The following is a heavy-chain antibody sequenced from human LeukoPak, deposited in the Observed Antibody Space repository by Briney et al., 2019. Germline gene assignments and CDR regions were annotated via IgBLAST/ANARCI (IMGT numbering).Heavy chain of an antibody. CDR1: GYTLTELS. CDR2: FDPEDGET. D-gene: IGHD2-15*01. J-gene: IGHJ5*02. CDR3: ATARYCSGGSCSHWFDP. Sequence: RASVTVSFKVSGYTLTELSMHWVRQAPGKGVEWMGGFDPEDGETIYAQKFQGRVTMTEDTSTDTAYMELSSLRSEDTAVYYCATARYCSGGSCSHWFDPWGQGTLVTVSS. V-gene: IGHV1-24*01.